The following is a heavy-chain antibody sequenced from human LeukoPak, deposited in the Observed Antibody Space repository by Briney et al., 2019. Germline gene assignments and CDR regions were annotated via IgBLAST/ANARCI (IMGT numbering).Heavy chain of an antibody. Sequence: GASVKVSCKASGGTFSSSTINWVRQAPGQGLEWMGLIIPLFDTSNYAQEFQGRVTITADESTSTVYMELRSLTSDDTAVYYCARVRDESGFGPWGQGTLVTVSS. CDR2: IIPLFDTS. CDR1: GGTFSSST. J-gene: IGHJ5*02. V-gene: IGHV1-69*13. D-gene: IGHD3-3*01. CDR3: ARVRDESGFGP.